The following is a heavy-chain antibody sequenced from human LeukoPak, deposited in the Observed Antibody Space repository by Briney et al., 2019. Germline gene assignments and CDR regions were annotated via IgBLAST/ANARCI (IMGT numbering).Heavy chain of an antibody. Sequence: ASVKVSCKASGYTFTSYHMHWVRQAPGQGLEWMGLINLSGGSTTYAHRFQGRVTLTRDTSTSTVYMELSSLRSEDTAVYYCARDYVDDIPMIKDYWGQGTLVTVSS. J-gene: IGHJ4*02. CDR3: ARDYVDDIPMIKDY. CDR2: INLSGGST. D-gene: IGHD2-8*01. CDR1: GYTFTSYH. V-gene: IGHV1-46*01.